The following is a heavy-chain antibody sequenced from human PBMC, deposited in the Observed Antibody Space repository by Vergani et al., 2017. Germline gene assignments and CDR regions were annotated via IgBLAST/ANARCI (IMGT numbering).Heavy chain of an antibody. J-gene: IGHJ6*03. V-gene: IGHV4-34*01. Sequence: QVQLQQWGGGLLKPSETLSLTCVVNGGSFTSYHWTWIRQSPGEGLDWVGDIDHTGRPDYNPSLKSRLTMSVDKSRNKFSLKLNSVTATDTAIYFCARVNTETNGQLYYYYYMDVWGQGTAVTVSS. CDR1: GGSFTSYH. CDR2: IDHTGRP. D-gene: IGHD2-8*01. CDR3: ARVNTETNGQLYYYYYMDV.